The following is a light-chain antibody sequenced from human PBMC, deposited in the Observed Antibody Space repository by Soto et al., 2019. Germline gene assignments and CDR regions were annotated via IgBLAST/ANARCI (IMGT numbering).Light chain of an antibody. J-gene: IGLJ1*01. CDR3: CSYTTSNTRQIV. V-gene: IGLV2-11*01. CDR2: DVS. Sequence: QSVLTPPRSVSGSPGQSVTISCTGTSSDVGGYNYVSWYQQHPGKAPKLMIYDVSKRPSGVSNRFSGSKSGNTASLTISGLQAEDEADYYCCSYTTSNTRQIVFGTGTKVTVL. CDR1: SSDVGGYNY.